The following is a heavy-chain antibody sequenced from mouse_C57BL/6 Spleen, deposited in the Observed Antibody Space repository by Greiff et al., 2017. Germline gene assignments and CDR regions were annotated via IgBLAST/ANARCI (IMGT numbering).Heavy chain of an antibody. CDR2: IDPSDSYT. J-gene: IGHJ4*01. V-gene: IGHV1-59*01. D-gene: IGHD1-2*01. Sequence: QVQLQQPGAELVRPGTSVKLSCKASGYTFTSYWMHWVKQRPGQGLEWIGVIDPSDSYTNYNQKFKGKATLTVDTSSSTAYMQLSSLTSEDSAVYYCAHYEMDYWGQGTSVTVSS. CDR3: AHYEMDY. CDR1: GYTFTSYW.